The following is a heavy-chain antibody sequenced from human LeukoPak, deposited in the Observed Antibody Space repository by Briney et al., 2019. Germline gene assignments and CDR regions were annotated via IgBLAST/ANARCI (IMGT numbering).Heavy chain of an antibody. CDR2: ISGGGLNT. J-gene: IGHJ4*02. V-gene: IGHV3-23*01. CDR1: GFTFSSYA. CDR3: AKDRTSWYYSFDY. D-gene: IGHD6-13*01. Sequence: PGGSLRLSCAASGFTFSSYALSWVRQAPGKGLEWDSVISGGGLNTYYADCVKGRFSIPRDNSKNTLFLQMNNLRAEDTAVYYCAKDRTSWYYSFDYGGQGTLVTVSS.